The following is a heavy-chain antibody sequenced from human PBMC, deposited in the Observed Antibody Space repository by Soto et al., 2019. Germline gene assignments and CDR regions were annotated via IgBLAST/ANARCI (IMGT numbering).Heavy chain of an antibody. V-gene: IGHV4-34*01. CDR3: AMLVVPSAIGAFDM. CDR1: GGSFSGYY. Sequence: PSETLSLTCAVYGGSFSGYYWSWIRQPPGKGLEWIGEINHSGSTNYNPSLKSRVTISVDTSKNQFSLKLSSVTAADTAVYYCAMLVVPSAIGAFDMWAKGQWSPSPQ. D-gene: IGHD2-2*01. J-gene: IGHJ3*02. CDR2: INHSGST.